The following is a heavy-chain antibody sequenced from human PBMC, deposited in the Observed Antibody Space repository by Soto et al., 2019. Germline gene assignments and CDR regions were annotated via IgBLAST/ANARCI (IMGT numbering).Heavy chain of an antibody. Sequence: PGESLKISCKGSGYSFTSSWIGWVRQMPGKGLEWMGIIYPGDSDTRYSPSFQGQVTISADKSISTAYLQWSSLKASDKAMYYCERGKGDYYYGMAVWGQGTTVTVSS. J-gene: IGHJ6*02. CDR1: GYSFTSSW. V-gene: IGHV5-51*01. CDR2: IYPGDSDT. D-gene: IGHD3-16*01. CDR3: ERGKGDYYYGMAV.